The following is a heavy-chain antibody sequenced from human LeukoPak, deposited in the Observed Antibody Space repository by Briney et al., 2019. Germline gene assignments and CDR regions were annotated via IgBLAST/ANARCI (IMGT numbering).Heavy chain of an antibody. D-gene: IGHD3-10*01. CDR2: INSDGSTT. J-gene: IGHJ4*02. CDR1: GFTFSSYW. V-gene: IGHV3-74*01. Sequence: GGSLRLSCAASGFTFSSYWMHWVRQAPGKGLVWVSRINSDGSTTSYTDSVKGRFTISRDNAKNTLYLQMNSLRAEDTAVYYCTRTYYGSGTYSQSDFWGQGTLVTVSS. CDR3: TRTYYGSGTYSQSDF.